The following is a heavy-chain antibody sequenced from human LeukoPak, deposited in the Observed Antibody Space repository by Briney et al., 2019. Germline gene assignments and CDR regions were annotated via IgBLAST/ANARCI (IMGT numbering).Heavy chain of an antibody. CDR2: ILPFLGRA. CDR1: GGTFSNYA. V-gene: IGHV1-69*01. Sequence: SVKVSCKTSGGTFSNYAISWVRQAPGQGLEWMGAILPFLGRADYPLKFQGRVTITSDESTRTAYMELSSLKSDDTAVYYCARDDIGQSDYWGQGSLVTVSS. CDR3: ARDDIGQSDY. J-gene: IGHJ4*02.